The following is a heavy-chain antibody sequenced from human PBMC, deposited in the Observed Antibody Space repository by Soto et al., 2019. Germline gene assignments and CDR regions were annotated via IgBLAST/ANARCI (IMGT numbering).Heavy chain of an antibody. D-gene: IGHD1-7*01. J-gene: IGHJ4*02. CDR2: IYRTGST. CDR1: GGSFTSNNW. Sequence: EPLSLTCAVSGGSFTSNNWWTWVRQPPGQGLEWIGEIYRTGSTNYNPSLKSRVTISLDKSENQFSLKVTSLTAADTAVYYCASRDPGTSVDYWGQGTLVTVSS. V-gene: IGHV4-4*02. CDR3: ASRDPGTSVDY.